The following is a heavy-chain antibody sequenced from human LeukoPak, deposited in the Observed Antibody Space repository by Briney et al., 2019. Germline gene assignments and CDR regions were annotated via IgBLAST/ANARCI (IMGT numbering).Heavy chain of an antibody. CDR3: AKPITMIVVVDLFDY. J-gene: IGHJ4*02. CDR2: IRYDGSNK. V-gene: IGHV3-30*02. Sequence: GGSLRLSCAASGFTFSSYGMHWVRQAPGKGLEWVAFIRYDGSNKYYADSVKGRFTISRDNSKNTLYLQMNSLRAGDTAAYYCAKPITMIVVVDLFDYWGQGTLVTVSS. D-gene: IGHD3-22*01. CDR1: GFTFSSYG.